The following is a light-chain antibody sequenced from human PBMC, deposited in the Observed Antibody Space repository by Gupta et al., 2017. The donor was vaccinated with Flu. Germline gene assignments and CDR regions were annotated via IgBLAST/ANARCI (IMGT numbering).Light chain of an antibody. J-gene: IGLJ1*01. CDR1: STDIGGYQL. V-gene: IGLV2-8*01. Sequence: QSALTQPPSASGSPGQSVTISCTGTSTDIGGYQLVSWYQHHPGKAPKLIIYKVTSRPSGVPDRFSGSKSVNTASLTVSGLQAEDEAYYYCSSYAGNDKFVFGTGTEVTVL. CDR2: KVT. CDR3: SSYAGNDKFV.